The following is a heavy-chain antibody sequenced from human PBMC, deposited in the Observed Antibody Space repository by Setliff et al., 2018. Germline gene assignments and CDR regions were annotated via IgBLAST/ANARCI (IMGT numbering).Heavy chain of an antibody. CDR1: DDSISSRHYY. CDR3: ARALGVDFQYYNWDV. Sequence: SETLSLTCTVSDDSISSRHYYWSWIRQPAGKGLEWLGQIYTSWSTNYNPSLKGRATLSIDASKQQFSLKLSSVTATDTAVYYCARALGVDFQYYNWDVWGKGTTVTVSS. V-gene: IGHV4-61*09. D-gene: IGHD2-21*01. CDR2: IYTSWST. J-gene: IGHJ6*03.